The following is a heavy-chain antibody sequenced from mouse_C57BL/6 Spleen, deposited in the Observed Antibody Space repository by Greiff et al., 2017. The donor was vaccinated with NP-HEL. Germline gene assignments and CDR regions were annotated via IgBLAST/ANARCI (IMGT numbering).Heavy chain of an antibody. CDR3: ARIGPPAWFAY. CDR2: IDPSDSYT. D-gene: IGHD3-1*01. V-gene: IGHV1-50*01. CDR1: GYTFTSYW. J-gene: IGHJ3*01. Sequence: VQLQQPGAELVKPGASVKLSCKASGYTFTSYWMQWVKQRPGQGLEWIGEIDPSDSYTNYNQKFKGKATLTVDTSSSTAYMQLSSLTSEDSAVYYCARIGPPAWFAYWGQGTLVTVSA.